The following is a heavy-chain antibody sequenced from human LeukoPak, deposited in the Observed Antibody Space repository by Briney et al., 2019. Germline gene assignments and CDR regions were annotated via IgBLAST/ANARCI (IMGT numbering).Heavy chain of an antibody. CDR2: ISSSSSYI. CDR3: ARDDYYYDSSGYYYV. J-gene: IGHJ4*02. CDR1: GFTFSSYS. D-gene: IGHD3-22*01. V-gene: IGHV3-21*01. Sequence: GGSLRLSCAASGFTFSSYSMNWVRQAPGKGLEWVSSISSSSSYIYYADSVKGRFTISRDNAKYSLYLQMNSLRAEDTAVYYCARDDYYYDSSGYYYVWGQGTLVTVSS.